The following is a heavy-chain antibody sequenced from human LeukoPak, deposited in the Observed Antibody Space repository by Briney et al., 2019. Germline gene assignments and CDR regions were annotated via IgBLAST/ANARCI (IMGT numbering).Heavy chain of an antibody. Sequence: ASVKVSCKASGYTFTSYYMHWVRQAPGQGLEWMGIINPSGGSTSYAQKFQGRVTMTRDTSTSTVYMELSSLRSEDTAVYYCARDLLREGSGWYGGGNYYYYMDVWGKGTTVTISS. J-gene: IGHJ6*03. D-gene: IGHD6-19*01. CDR2: INPSGGST. CDR3: ARDLLREGSGWYGGGNYYYYMDV. CDR1: GYTFTSYY. V-gene: IGHV1-46*01.